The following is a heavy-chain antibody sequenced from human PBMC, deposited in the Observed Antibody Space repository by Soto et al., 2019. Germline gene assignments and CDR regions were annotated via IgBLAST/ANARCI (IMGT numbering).Heavy chain of an antibody. V-gene: IGHV4-34*01. CDR1: GGSFSGYY. J-gene: IGHJ5*02. CDR3: ARDGYSYGRKWFDP. CDR2: INHSGST. Sequence: PSETLSLTCAVYGGSFSGYYWSWIRQPPGKGLEWIGEINHSGSTNYNPSLKSRVTISVDTSKNQFSLKLSSVTAADTAVYYCARDGYSYGRKWFDPWGQGTLVTVSS. D-gene: IGHD5-18*01.